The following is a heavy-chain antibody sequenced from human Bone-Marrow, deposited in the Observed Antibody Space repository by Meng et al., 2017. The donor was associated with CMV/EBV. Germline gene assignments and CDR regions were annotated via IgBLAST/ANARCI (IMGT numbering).Heavy chain of an antibody. Sequence: ASVKVSCKASGYTFSNYGISWVRQAPGQGLEWMGWISAYNGNTNYAQKLQGRVTMTTDTSTNTAYMELRSLRSDDTAVYYCARDAVGATAHRGFYYYIYGMDVWGQGTTVTVSS. D-gene: IGHD1-26*01. CDR2: ISAYNGNT. J-gene: IGHJ6*02. CDR3: ARDAVGATAHRGFYYYIYGMDV. V-gene: IGHV1-18*01. CDR1: GYTFSNYG.